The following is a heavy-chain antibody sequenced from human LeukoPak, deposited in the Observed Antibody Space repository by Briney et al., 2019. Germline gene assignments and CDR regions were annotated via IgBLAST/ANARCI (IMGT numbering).Heavy chain of an antibody. CDR3: ARCPTPGSGWEYNWFDP. Sequence: GASVKVSCKAFGYTFTGYYMHWVRQAPGQGLEWMGRINPNSGGTNYAQKFQGRVTMTRDTSISTAYMELSRLRSDDTAVYYCARCPTPGSGWEYNWFDPWGQGTLVTVSS. D-gene: IGHD6-19*01. J-gene: IGHJ5*02. CDR2: INPNSGGT. CDR1: GYTFTGYY. V-gene: IGHV1-2*06.